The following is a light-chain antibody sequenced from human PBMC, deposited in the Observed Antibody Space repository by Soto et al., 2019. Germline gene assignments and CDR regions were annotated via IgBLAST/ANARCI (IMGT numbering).Light chain of an antibody. J-gene: IGLJ1*01. V-gene: IGLV1-44*01. Sequence: QSVLTQPPSASGAPGQRVTISCSGSSSNIGSNTVNWYQQLPGTAPKLLIYTNNQRPSGVRDRFSRSRSGTSASLAISGLQSEDEADYYCAAWDDSLNGVVFGTGTKVTVL. CDR3: AAWDDSLNGVV. CDR1: SSNIGSNT. CDR2: TNN.